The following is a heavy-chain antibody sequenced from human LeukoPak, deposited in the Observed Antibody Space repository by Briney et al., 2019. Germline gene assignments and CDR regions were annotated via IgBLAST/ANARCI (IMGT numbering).Heavy chain of an antibody. J-gene: IGHJ4*02. Sequence: GGSLRLSCAASGFTFSSYSMNWVRQAPGKGLEWVSYISSSGSSIYYADSVKGRFTISRDNAKNSLDLQMNSLRAEDTAVYYCATASSLAQHFDYWGQGTLVTVSS. V-gene: IGHV3-48*04. CDR2: ISSSGSSI. D-gene: IGHD6-13*01. CDR1: GFTFSSYS. CDR3: ATASSLAQHFDY.